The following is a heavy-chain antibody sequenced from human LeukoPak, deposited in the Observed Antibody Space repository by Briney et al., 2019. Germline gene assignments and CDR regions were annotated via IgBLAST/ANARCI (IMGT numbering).Heavy chain of an antibody. V-gene: IGHV1-18*01. CDR1: GYTFTSYG. J-gene: IGHJ1*01. CDR3: ARGSRIAAAGTHYFQH. CDR2: ISAYNGNT. D-gene: IGHD6-13*01. Sequence: ASVKDSFKASGYTFTSYGISWVRQAPGQGLEWMGWISAYNGNTNYARKLQGRVTMTTDTSTSTAYMELRSLRSDDTAVYYCARGSRIAAAGTHYFQHWGQGTLVTVSS.